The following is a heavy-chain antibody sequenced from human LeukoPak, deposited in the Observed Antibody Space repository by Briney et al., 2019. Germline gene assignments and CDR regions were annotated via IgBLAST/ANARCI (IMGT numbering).Heavy chain of an antibody. CDR1: GFTFSSYS. D-gene: IGHD3-3*01. CDR3: ASYDFWSGPPSDY. J-gene: IGHJ4*02. V-gene: IGHV3-21*01. Sequence: GGSLRLSCAASGFTFSSYSMNWVRQAPGKGLEWVSSISSSSSYIYYADSVKGRFTISRDNAKNSLYLQMNSLRAEDTAVYSCASYDFWSGPPSDYWGQGTLVTVSS. CDR2: ISSSSSYI.